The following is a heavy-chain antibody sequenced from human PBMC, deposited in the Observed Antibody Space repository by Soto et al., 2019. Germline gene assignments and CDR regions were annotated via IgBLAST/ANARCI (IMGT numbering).Heavy chain of an antibody. CDR2: ISYSGNT. V-gene: IGHV4-59*01. J-gene: IGHJ4*02. CDR3: AGLRGYAGSPIDY. D-gene: IGHD2-15*01. CDR1: GGSIISGY. Sequence: ETLSLTCTVSGGSIISGYWSWIRQPPGKGLEWIGYISYSGNTNYNPSLKSRVTMSVDTPKNQFSLRLSSVTTADTAVYYCAGLRGYAGSPIDYWGQGTLVTVSS.